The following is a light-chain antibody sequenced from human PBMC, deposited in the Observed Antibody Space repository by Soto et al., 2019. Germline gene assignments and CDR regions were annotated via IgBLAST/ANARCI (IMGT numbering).Light chain of an antibody. CDR3: QQADSFPIT. V-gene: IGKV1-12*01. J-gene: IGKJ5*01. CDR1: EDINSR. Sequence: DIQMTQSPSSVSASVGARVPISCRASEDINSRLAWYQQKPGNAPKLLIYAAFILQSGVPSRFSGYGSGTDFTLSISSLQPEDFATYYCQQADSFPITFGQGTRLEIK. CDR2: AAF.